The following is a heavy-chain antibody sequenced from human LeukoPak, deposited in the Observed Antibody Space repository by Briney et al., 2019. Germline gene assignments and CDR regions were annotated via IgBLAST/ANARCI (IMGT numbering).Heavy chain of an antibody. Sequence: LQTLSLTCTVSGGSISSYYWSWIRQPPGKGLEWIGRIYTSGSTNYNPSLKSRVTISVDTSKNQFSLKLSSVTAADTAVYYCARRGATMFDPWGQGTLVTVSS. V-gene: IGHV4-4*08. CDR1: GGSISSYY. CDR3: ARRGATMFDP. D-gene: IGHD1-26*01. J-gene: IGHJ5*02. CDR2: IYTSGST.